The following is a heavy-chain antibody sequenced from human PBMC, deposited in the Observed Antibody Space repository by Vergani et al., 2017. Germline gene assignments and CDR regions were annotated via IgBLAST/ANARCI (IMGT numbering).Heavy chain of an antibody. D-gene: IGHD2-2*01. CDR2: IHSGGSI. J-gene: IGHJ2*01. CDR3: AKVAGDIVVVPAAANWYFDL. V-gene: IGHV3-66*02. CDR1: GFIVSSHY. Sequence: VQLVESGGGLVQPEGSLRLSCAVSGFIVSSHYMTWVRQAPGKGLEWVAVIHSGGSIFYADSVKGRFTISRDNSKNTLYLQMNSLRAEDTAVYYCAKVAGDIVVVPAAANWYFDLWGRGTLVTVSS.